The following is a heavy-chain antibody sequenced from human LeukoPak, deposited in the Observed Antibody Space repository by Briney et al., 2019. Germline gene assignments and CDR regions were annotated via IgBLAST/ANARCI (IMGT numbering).Heavy chain of an antibody. CDR1: GGSISTYY. CDR3: ATKVGVAGTGDWFDP. CDR2: IYYSGTT. V-gene: IGHV4-59*12. Sequence: SETLSLTCTVSGGSISTYYWSWIRQPPGKGLEWIGYIYYSGTTTYNPSLKSRVIISVDTSKNQFSLNLSSVTAADTAVYYCATKVGVAGTGDWFDPWGQGTLVTVSS. J-gene: IGHJ5*02. D-gene: IGHD6-19*01.